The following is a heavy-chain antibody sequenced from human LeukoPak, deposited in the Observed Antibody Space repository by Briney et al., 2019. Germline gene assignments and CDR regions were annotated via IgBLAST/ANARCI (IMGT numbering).Heavy chain of an antibody. Sequence: GGSLRLSCAASGFTFSSYWMTWVRQAPGKRLEWVANINQDGSEKYYVDSVKGRFTISRDNAKNSLYLQMNSLRAEDTAVYYCAREGGYYYDSSGYYYNWGQGTLVTVSS. J-gene: IGHJ4*02. CDR1: GFTFSSYW. D-gene: IGHD3-22*01. V-gene: IGHV3-7*01. CDR3: AREGGYYYDSSGYYYN. CDR2: INQDGSEK.